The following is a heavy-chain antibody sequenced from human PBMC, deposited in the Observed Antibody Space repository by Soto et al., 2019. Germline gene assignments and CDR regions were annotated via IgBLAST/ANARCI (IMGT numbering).Heavy chain of an antibody. CDR1: DGSVSSDFYY. J-gene: IGHJ5*01. D-gene: IGHD1-1*01. CDR2: IYYSGTT. Sequence: QVQLQQSGPGLVKPSQTLSLTCSVPDGSVSSDFYYWHWIRQRPGKGLEWIGYIYYSGTTYYNPYLTGRVVISVDTSNNHLFLTLTSVTAADTAVYYCARGWQRVNGTYDSWGQGTLVTVSS. V-gene: IGHV4-31*03. CDR3: ARGWQRVNGTYDS.